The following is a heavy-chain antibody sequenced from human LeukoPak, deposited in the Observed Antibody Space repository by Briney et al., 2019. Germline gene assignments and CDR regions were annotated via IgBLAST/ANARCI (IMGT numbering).Heavy chain of an antibody. Sequence: GGSLRLSCAASGFTFSSYSMNWVRQAPGKGLEWVSSISSSSSYIYYADSVKGRFTISRDNAKNSLYLQMNSLRAEDTAVYYCATNYYDSSGYPMAWWFDPWGQGTLVTVSS. V-gene: IGHV3-21*01. CDR3: ATNYYDSSGYPMAWWFDP. J-gene: IGHJ5*02. D-gene: IGHD3-22*01. CDR2: ISSSSSYI. CDR1: GFTFSSYS.